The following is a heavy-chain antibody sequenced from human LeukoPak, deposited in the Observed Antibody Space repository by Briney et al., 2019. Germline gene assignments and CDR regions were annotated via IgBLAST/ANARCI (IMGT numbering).Heavy chain of an antibody. D-gene: IGHD6-13*01. CDR3: ARGNLEWAAGTRWFDP. CDR1: GESFSGYH. Sequence: SETLSLTCAVYGESFSGYHWSWIRQPPGKGLEWIGEINRRGSTNYNPSLKSRVSISADTSKNQFSLKLSSVTAADAAVYYCARGNLEWAAGTRWFDPWGQGTLVTVSS. CDR2: INRRGST. J-gene: IGHJ5*02. V-gene: IGHV4-34*01.